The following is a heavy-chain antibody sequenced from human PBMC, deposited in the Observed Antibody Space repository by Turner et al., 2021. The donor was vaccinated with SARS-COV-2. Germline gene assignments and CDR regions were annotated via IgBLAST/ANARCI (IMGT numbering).Heavy chain of an antibody. V-gene: IGHV3-23*01. CDR1: GFTFSSYA. D-gene: IGHD4-17*01. CDR3: ANDRYGDNPYWYFDL. Sequence: EVQLLESGGGLVQPGGSLSSACAASGFTFSSYAMRWVRQAPGNGLEWVSAISVSGGNTYYADSVKGRFTISRDNSKNTLYLQMNSLRVEDTAVYYCANDRYGDNPYWYFDLLCRGTLVTVSS. J-gene: IGHJ2*01. CDR2: ISVSGGNT.